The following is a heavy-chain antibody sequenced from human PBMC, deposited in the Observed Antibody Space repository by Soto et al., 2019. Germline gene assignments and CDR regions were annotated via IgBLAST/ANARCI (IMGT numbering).Heavy chain of an antibody. Sequence: PGGSLRLSCAASGFTFSSYWMSWVRQAPGKGLEWVANIKQDGSEKYYVDSVKGRFTISRDNAKNSLYLQMNSLRAEDTAVYYWARDFHLSSSYGVWRQGTLVTVSS. CDR1: GFTFSSYW. V-gene: IGHV3-7*05. CDR2: IKQDGSEK. CDR3: ARDFHLSSSYGV. J-gene: IGHJ4*02. D-gene: IGHD6-6*01.